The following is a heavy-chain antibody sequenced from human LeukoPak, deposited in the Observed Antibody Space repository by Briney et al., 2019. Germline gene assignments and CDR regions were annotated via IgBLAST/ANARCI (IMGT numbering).Heavy chain of an antibody. D-gene: IGHD3-10*01. CDR2: IYSSGNT. V-gene: IGHV4-4*07. J-gene: IGHJ4*02. CDR3: TRDMGSYYGH. Sequence: SETLSLTCTVSGGSISSYYWTWIRQPAGKGLEWIGRIYSSGNTNYNPSLKSRVSMSVDTSKNQFSLKLSSATAADTAVYYCTRDMGSYYGHWGQGTLVTVSS. CDR1: GGSISSYY.